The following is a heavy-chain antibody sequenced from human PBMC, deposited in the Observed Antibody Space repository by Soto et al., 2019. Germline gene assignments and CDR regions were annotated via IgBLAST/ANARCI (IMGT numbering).Heavy chain of an antibody. CDR2: ISAYNGNT. CDR1: GYTFTSYG. Sequence: ASVKVSCQASGYTFTSYGISWVRQAPGQGLEWMGWISAYNGNTNYAQKLQGRVTMTTDTSTSTAYMELRSLRSDDTAVYYCARVTPHFDYTYYFDYWGQGTLVTVSS. V-gene: IGHV1-18*01. D-gene: IGHD3-9*01. J-gene: IGHJ4*02. CDR3: ARVTPHFDYTYYFDY.